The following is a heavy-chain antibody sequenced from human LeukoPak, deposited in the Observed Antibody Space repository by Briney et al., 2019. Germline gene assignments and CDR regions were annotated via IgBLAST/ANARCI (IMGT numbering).Heavy chain of an antibody. V-gene: IGHV3-30*04. CDR3: ARSNYYDSRSWGFDI. D-gene: IGHD3-22*01. Sequence: GRSLRLSCAASGFTFSSYAMHWVRQAPGKGLEWVTIISYDGTNKYYADSVKGRFTISRDNSKNTLFLQMNSLRAEDTAVYYCARSNYYDSRSWGFDIWGQGTMVTVSS. CDR2: ISYDGTNK. CDR1: GFTFSSYA. J-gene: IGHJ3*02.